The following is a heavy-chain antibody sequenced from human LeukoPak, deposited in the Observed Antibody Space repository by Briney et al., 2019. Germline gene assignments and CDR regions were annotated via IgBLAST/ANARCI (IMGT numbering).Heavy chain of an antibody. D-gene: IGHD3-22*01. CDR3: AKGHGDSSGYYYFDS. CDR1: RFIFTNYG. J-gene: IGHJ4*02. V-gene: IGHV3-23*01. CDR2: IRGNTGTT. Sequence: GGSLRLSCAASRFIFTNYGMSWVRQAPGKGLEWVSAIRGNTGTTYYADSVKGRFTIFRDNSKNMLYLQMNSLRVEDTAVYYCAKGHGDSSGYYYFDSWGQGTLVTVSS.